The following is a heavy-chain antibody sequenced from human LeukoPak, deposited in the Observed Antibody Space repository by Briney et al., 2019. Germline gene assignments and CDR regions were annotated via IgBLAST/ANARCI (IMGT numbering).Heavy chain of an antibody. CDR1: GFSFSSYN. D-gene: IGHD3-10*01. V-gene: IGHV3-48*01. CDR3: AKDYYYGSGSSAFDI. Sequence: GGSLRFSCAASGFSFSSYNMNWVRQAPGKGLEWISYISSTRPTIYYADSVKGRFTISRDDAKSSLYLQMNSLRVEDTAVYYCAKDYYYGSGSSAFDIWGQGTMVTVSS. J-gene: IGHJ3*02. CDR2: ISSTRPTI.